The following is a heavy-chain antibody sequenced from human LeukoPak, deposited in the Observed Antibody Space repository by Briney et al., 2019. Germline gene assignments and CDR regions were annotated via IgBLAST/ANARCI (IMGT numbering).Heavy chain of an antibody. J-gene: IGHJ4*02. D-gene: IGHD4-17*01. Sequence: GGSLRLSCAASGFTFSSYWMHWVRQVPGKGLVWVSRINSDGSSTNYADSVKGRFTISRDNAKNTLYLQMNSLRAEDTAVYYCARGEDYGDGRYYFDYWGQGTLVTVSS. CDR2: INSDGSST. CDR1: GFTFSSYW. CDR3: ARGEDYGDGRYYFDY. V-gene: IGHV3-74*01.